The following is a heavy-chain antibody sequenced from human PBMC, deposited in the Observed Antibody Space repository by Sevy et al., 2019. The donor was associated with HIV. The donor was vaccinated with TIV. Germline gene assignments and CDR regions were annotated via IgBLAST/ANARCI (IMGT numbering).Heavy chain of an antibody. D-gene: IGHD6-6*01. V-gene: IGHV1-69*13. Sequence: ASVKVSCKASGGTFSSYAISWVRQAPGQGLEWMGGIIPIFGTANYAQKFQGRVTITADESTGTAYMELSSLRSEDTAVYYCARGRAIAALGAFDIWGQGTMVTVSS. CDR3: ARGRAIAALGAFDI. J-gene: IGHJ3*02. CDR2: IIPIFGTA. CDR1: GGTFSSYA.